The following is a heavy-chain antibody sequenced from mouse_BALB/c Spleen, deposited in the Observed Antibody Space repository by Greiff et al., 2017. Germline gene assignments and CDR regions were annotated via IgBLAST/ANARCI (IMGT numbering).Heavy chain of an antibody. CDR1: GYTFTSYW. J-gene: IGHJ3*01. CDR2: INPSNGGT. V-gene: IGHV1S81*02. Sequence: QVQLQQPGAELVKPGASVKLSCKASGYTFTSYWMYWVKLRPGKGLEWIGEINPSNGGTNYNEKFKRKATLTVDKSSSTAYMQLSSLTSEDSAVYYCAMGGIRRYLADWGQGALGTVSA. CDR3: AMGGIRRYLAD. D-gene: IGHD2-12*01.